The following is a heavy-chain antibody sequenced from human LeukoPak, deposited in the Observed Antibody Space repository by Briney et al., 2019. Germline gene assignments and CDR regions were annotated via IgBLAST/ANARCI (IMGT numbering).Heavy chain of an antibody. CDR2: ISSSSTTI. D-gene: IGHD4-17*01. CDR3: ARDSDGDYGDYDYYYYYMDV. V-gene: IGHV3-48*01. J-gene: IGHJ6*03. Sequence: GGSLRLSCAASGFTFSSYSMNWVRQAPGKGLEWVSYISSSSTTIYYADSVKGRFTISRDKAKNSLYLQMNSLRAEDTAVYYCARDSDGDYGDYDYYYYYMDVWGKGTTVTDSS. CDR1: GFTFSSYS.